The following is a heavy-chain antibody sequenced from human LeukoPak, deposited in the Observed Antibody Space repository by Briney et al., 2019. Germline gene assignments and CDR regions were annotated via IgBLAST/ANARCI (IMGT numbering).Heavy chain of an antibody. J-gene: IGHJ4*02. CDR2: ISGSGGST. CDR3: AKDHYGSGSYYPYYFDY. V-gene: IGHV3-23*01. CDR1: GFTFSSYG. D-gene: IGHD3-10*01. Sequence: PGGSLRLSCAASGFTFSSYGMSWVRQAPGKGLEWVSAISGSGGSTYYADSVKGRFTIYRDNSKNTLYLQMNSLRAEDTAVYYCAKDHYGSGSYYPYYFDYWGQGTLVTVSS.